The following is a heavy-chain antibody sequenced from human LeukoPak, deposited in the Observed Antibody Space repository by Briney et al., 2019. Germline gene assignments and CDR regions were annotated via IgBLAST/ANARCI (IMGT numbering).Heavy chain of an antibody. D-gene: IGHD1-1*01. CDR3: ERDWKDTGAFDY. J-gene: IGHJ4*02. CDR2: INCDGSST. V-gene: IGHV3-74*01. CDR1: GFTFSSYW. Sequence: PGGSLRLSCAASGFTFSSYWMHWVRQAPGKGLVWVSRINCDGSSTSYADSVRGRFTISRDNAKNTLYLKMNTLRAEDTAVYYCERDWKDTGAFDYWGQRTLVTVSS.